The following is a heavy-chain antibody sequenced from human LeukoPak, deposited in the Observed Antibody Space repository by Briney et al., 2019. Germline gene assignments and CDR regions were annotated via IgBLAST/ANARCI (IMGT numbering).Heavy chain of an antibody. Sequence: SETLSLTCTVAGGSISSSYWNWIRQPPGKGLEWIGNMDSSGGTTYNPSLRRRVTMSIDTSKNLFSLKLRPVTAADTATYYCTRGYYEPFDRWGQGTVVTVSS. V-gene: IGHV4-59*01. CDR1: GGSISSSY. D-gene: IGHD3-22*01. CDR3: TRGYYEPFDR. CDR2: MDSSGGT. J-gene: IGHJ5*02.